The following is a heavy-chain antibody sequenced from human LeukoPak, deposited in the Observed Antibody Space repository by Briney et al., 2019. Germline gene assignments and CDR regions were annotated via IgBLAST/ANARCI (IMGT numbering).Heavy chain of an antibody. CDR2: IHYSGST. J-gene: IGHJ6*02. Sequence: SETLSLTCTVSGGSISSSHYWGWIRQPPGKGLEWIGDIHYSGSTYYNPSLKSRVTISVDTSKNQFSPKLSSVTAADSTVYYCVRIYCTSTSCYGDSYYGMDVWGQGTTVTVSS. CDR3: VRIYCTSTSCYGDSYYGMDV. CDR1: GGSISSSHY. V-gene: IGHV4-39*01. D-gene: IGHD2-2*01.